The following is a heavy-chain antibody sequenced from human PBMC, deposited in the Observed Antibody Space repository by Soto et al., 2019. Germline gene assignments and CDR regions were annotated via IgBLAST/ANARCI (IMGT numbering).Heavy chain of an antibody. D-gene: IGHD3-9*01. V-gene: IGHV4-34*01. J-gene: IGHJ6*02. Sequence: SETLSLTCAVYGGSFSAYYWSWIRQPPGKGLEWIGEINHSGSTNYNPSLKSRVTISVDTSKNQFSLKLSSVTAADTAVYYCARLNPGALRYFDWLQNNVFYYYGMDVWGQGTTVTVSS. CDR2: INHSGST. CDR3: ARLNPGALRYFDWLQNNVFYYYGMDV. CDR1: GGSFSAYY.